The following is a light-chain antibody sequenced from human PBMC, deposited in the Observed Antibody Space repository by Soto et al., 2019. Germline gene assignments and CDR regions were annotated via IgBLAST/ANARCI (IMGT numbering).Light chain of an antibody. Sequence: QSVLTQPAFVSGSPGQSITISCTGTSSDVGGYNCVSWYQHPPGKAPKLMISGVSNRPSGVSNRFSGSKSGNTASLTISGLQAEDEADYYCSSYTSTSTRVFGTGTKVTVL. CDR1: SSDVGGYNC. J-gene: IGLJ1*01. CDR2: GVS. CDR3: SSYTSTSTRV. V-gene: IGLV2-14*01.